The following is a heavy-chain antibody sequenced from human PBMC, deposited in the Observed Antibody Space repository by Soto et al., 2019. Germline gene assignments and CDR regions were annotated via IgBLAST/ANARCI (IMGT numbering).Heavy chain of an antibody. Sequence: EVQLVESGGGLVKPGGSLRLSCAASGFTFTRYSMNWVRQAPGKGLEWVSSISSTTNYIYSADSMKGRFTVSRDNAKNSVYLDMNSLSAEDTAVYYCARESEDLTSNFDYWGQGTLVTVSS. V-gene: IGHV3-21*01. CDR1: GFTFTRYS. J-gene: IGHJ4*02. CDR2: ISSTTNYI. CDR3: ARESEDLTSNFDY.